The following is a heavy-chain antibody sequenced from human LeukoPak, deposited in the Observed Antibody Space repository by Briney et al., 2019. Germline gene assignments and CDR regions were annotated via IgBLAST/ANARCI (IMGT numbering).Heavy chain of an antibody. J-gene: IGHJ4*02. Sequence: RASVKVSCKASGYTFTGYYMHWVRQAPGQGLEWMGWINPNSGGTNYAQKFQGRVTMTRDTSISTAYMELSRLRSDDTAVYYCARDWVVVPAALDYWGQGTLVTVSS. CDR3: ARDWVVVPAALDY. CDR2: INPNSGGT. V-gene: IGHV1-2*02. D-gene: IGHD2-2*01. CDR1: GYTFTGYY.